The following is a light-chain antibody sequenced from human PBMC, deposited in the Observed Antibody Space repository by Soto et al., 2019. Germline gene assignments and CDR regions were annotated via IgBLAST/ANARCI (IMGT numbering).Light chain of an antibody. J-gene: IGLJ1*01. CDR1: SSDVGNYKY. Sequence: QSVLTQPASVSGSPGKSITISCTGTSSDVGNYKYVSWYQQHPGKAPKLMIYEVSNRPSGVSNRFSGSKSGNTASLTISGLQAEEETDYYCFSYTSSGNYVFGTGTKVTVL. CDR2: EVS. V-gene: IGLV2-14*01. CDR3: FSYTSSGNYV.